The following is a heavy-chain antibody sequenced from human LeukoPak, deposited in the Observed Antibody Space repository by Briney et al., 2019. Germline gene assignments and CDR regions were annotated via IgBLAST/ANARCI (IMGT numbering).Heavy chain of an antibody. CDR1: GLTFSSYA. D-gene: IGHD3-22*01. Sequence: PGGSLRLSCAASGLTFSSYAMSWVRQAPGKGLEWVSAISGSGGSTYYADSVKGRFTISRDNSKNTLYLQMNSLRAEDTAVYYCAKDLQGRRYYDSSGYAFDYWGQGTLVTVSS. CDR2: ISGSGGST. V-gene: IGHV3-23*01. J-gene: IGHJ4*02. CDR3: AKDLQGRRYYDSSGYAFDY.